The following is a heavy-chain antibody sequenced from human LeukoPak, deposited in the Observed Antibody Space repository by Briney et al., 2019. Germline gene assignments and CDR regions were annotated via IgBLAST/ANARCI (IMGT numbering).Heavy chain of an antibody. CDR1: GFTFSNYA. Sequence: GGSLRLSCAASGFTFSNYAMHWVRQAPGKGLEWVAVISYDGSNKYYADSVKGRFTISRDNSKNTLYLQMNSLRAEDTAVYYCARAYSEGFDPWGQGTLVTVSS. CDR2: ISYDGSNK. V-gene: IGHV3-30-3*01. CDR3: ARAYSEGFDP. J-gene: IGHJ5*02. D-gene: IGHD2-21*01.